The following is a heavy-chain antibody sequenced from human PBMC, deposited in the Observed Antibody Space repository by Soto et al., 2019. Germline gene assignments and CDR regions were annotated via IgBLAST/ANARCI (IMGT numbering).Heavy chain of an antibody. J-gene: IGHJ6*02. D-gene: IGHD6-13*01. Sequence: GGSLRLSCAASGFTFSSYAMHWVRQAPGKGLEWVAVISYDGSNKYYADSVKGRFTISRDNSKNTLYLQMNSLRAEDTAVYYCARDQAIAANYYYYGMDVWGQGTTVTVSS. CDR1: GFTFSSYA. V-gene: IGHV3-30-3*01. CDR2: ISYDGSNK. CDR3: ARDQAIAANYYYYGMDV.